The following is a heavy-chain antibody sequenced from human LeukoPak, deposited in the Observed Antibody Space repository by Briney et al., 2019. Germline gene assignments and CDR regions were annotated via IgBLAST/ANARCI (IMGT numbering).Heavy chain of an antibody. CDR2: IVGSGAGT. D-gene: IGHD1-14*01. CDR3: EKGKAHDNLDWFDP. CDR1: GFPFSSYA. Sequence: GGSLRLSCAASGFPFSSYAMPWVRQAPGKGLEWVSSIVGSGAGTFYADYVKGRFTISRDNSKSTMYLQMNSLRADDTAVYYCEKGKAHDNLDWFDPWGQGNLVTVSS. V-gene: IGHV3-23*01. J-gene: IGHJ5*02.